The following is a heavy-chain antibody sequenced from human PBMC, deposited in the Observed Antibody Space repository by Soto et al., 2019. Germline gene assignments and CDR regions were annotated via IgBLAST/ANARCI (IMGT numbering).Heavy chain of an antibody. V-gene: IGHV4-30-2*01. Sequence: ALSVTCAVSGGSISSGGYSWSWIRQPPGKGLEWIGYIYHSGSTYYNPSLKSRVTISVDRSKNQFSLKLSSVTAADTAVYYCARDQRGLLWFGEPPYYYGMDVWGQGTTVTVSS. D-gene: IGHD3-10*01. CDR1: GGSISSGGYS. J-gene: IGHJ6*02. CDR2: IYHSGST. CDR3: ARDQRGLLWFGEPPYYYGMDV.